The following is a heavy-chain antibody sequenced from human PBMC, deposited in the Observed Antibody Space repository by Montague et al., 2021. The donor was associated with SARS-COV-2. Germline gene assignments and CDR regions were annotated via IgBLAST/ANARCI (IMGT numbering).Heavy chain of an antibody. CDR2: IYQNGST. Sequence: SETLSLTCTVSGGSISSYYWTWIRQPPGKGLGSIGYIYQNGSTKYNPSLKSRVTISVDTSKNQFSPKLSSVSVADTAVYYCARGGGNSADYYDYTMDVWGQGTTVTVFS. CDR3: ARGGGNSADYYDYTMDV. CDR1: GGSISSYY. J-gene: IGHJ6*02. V-gene: IGHV4-59*01. D-gene: IGHD4-23*01.